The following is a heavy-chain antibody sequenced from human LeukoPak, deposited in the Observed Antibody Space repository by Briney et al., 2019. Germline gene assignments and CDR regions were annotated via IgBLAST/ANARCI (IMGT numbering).Heavy chain of an antibody. D-gene: IGHD3-10*01. V-gene: IGHV3-53*01. CDR1: GFTFSSYE. Sequence: SGGSLRLSCAASGFTFSSYEMNWVRQAPGKGLEWVSVICSGGSAYYAGSVKGRFTISRDNSKSTLYIQMNSLRAEDTAVYYCARAKPKNMVRGLIMRRESRYYFDYWGQGTLVTVSS. CDR2: ICSGGSA. CDR3: ARAKPKNMVRGLIMRRESRYYFDY. J-gene: IGHJ4*02.